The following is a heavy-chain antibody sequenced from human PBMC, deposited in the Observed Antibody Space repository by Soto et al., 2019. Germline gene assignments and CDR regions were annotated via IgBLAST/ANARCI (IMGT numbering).Heavy chain of an antibody. CDR2: TSGYSGNS. V-gene: IGHV1-18*01. Sequence: ASVQVSCKASGYIFSSFYINWVRQAPGQGLEWMGWTSGYSGNSKYPPKFQGRVTMTTDTSTNTGYMEMRSLTSDDTAVYYCARDIFGHVDAFDLWGQGTMVTVSS. J-gene: IGHJ3*01. D-gene: IGHD3-3*02. CDR1: GYIFSSFY. CDR3: ARDIFGHVDAFDL.